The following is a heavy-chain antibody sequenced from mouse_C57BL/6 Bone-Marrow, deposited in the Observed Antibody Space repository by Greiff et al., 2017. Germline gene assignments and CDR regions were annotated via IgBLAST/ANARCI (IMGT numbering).Heavy chain of an antibody. CDR3: ARLVVWYFDV. Sequence: VQLQQSGPELVKPGASVKIPCKASGYTFTDYNMDWVKQSHGKSLEWIGDINPNNGGTIYNQKFKGKATLTVEKSSSTAYMELRSLTSEDTAVYYCARLVVWYFDVWGTGTTVTVSS. CDR2: INPNNGGT. CDR1: GYTFTDYN. J-gene: IGHJ1*03. D-gene: IGHD2-2*01. V-gene: IGHV1-18*01.